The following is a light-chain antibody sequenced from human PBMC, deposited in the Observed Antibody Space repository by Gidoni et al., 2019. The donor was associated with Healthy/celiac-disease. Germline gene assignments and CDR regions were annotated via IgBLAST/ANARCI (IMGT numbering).Light chain of an antibody. CDR1: QSVSSY. V-gene: IGKV3-11*01. CDR2: DAS. CDR3: QQRSNWPPT. Sequence: EIVLTQSPATLSWSPGERATLPCRASQSVSSYLAWYQQKPGQAPRLLIYDASNRATGIPARFSGSGSGTDFTLTISSLEPEDFAVYYCQQRSNWPPTFGQGTKVEIK. J-gene: IGKJ1*01.